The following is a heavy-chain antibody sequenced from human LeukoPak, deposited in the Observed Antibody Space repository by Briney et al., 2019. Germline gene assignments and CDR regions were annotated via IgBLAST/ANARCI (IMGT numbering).Heavy chain of an antibody. D-gene: IGHD1-7*01. J-gene: IGHJ4*02. V-gene: IGHV1-46*01. Sequence: GASVKVSCKASGYTFTSYYMHWVRRAPGQGLEWMGIINPSGGSTSYAQKFQGRVTMTRDTSTSTVYMELSSLRSEDTAVYYCARVAGTTLKFDYWGQGTLVTVSS. CDR1: GYTFTSYY. CDR3: ARVAGTTLKFDY. CDR2: INPSGGST.